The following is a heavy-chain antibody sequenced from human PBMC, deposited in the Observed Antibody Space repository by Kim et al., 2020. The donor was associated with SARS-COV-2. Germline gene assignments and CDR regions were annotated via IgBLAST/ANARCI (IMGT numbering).Heavy chain of an antibody. J-gene: IGHJ3*02. CDR3: TRVPGATLAFCDAYDI. CDR1: GFSFSDSA. Sequence: GGSLRLSCAASGFSFSDSAMHWVRQASGKGLEWVGRIRSKANNYATTYAASVKGRFTISRDDSKNAEYLQMNSLKTEDTAVYYCTRVPGATLAFCDAYDIWGGAAMLTVCS. V-gene: IGHV3-73*01. CDR2: IRSKANNYAT. D-gene: IGHD3-3*02.